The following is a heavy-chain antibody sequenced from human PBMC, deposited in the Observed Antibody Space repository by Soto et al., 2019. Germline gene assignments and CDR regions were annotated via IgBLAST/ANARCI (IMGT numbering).Heavy chain of an antibody. CDR1: GGSISSSSYY. V-gene: IGHV4-39*01. CDR2: IYYSGST. J-gene: IGHJ3*02. CDR3: ARQGLNYHQLLYPDAFDI. D-gene: IGHD2-2*02. Sequence: NPSETLSLTCTVSGGSISSSSYYWGWIGQPPGKGMEWIGRIYYSGSTYYNPSLKSRVTISVDTSKNQFSLKLSSVTAADTPVYYCARQGLNYHQLLYPDAFDIWGQGTLVTVS.